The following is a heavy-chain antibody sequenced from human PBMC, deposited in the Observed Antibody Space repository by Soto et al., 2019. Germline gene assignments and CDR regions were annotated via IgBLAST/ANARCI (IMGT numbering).Heavy chain of an antibody. V-gene: IGHV4-59*01. J-gene: IGHJ4*02. CDR1: GGSISSYY. CDR2: IYYSGST. CDR3: ARGSKPDYGDYDGGIDY. D-gene: IGHD4-17*01. Sequence: SLTCTVSGGSISSYYWSWIRQPPGKGLEWIGYIYYSGSTNYNPSLKSRVTISVDTSKNQFSLKLSSVTAADTAVYYCARGSKPDYGDYDGGIDYWGQGTLVTVSS.